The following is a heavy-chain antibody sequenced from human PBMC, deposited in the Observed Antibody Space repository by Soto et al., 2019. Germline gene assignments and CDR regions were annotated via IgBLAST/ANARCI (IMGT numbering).Heavy chain of an antibody. CDR2: IYYSGST. CDR1: GGSISSYY. D-gene: IGHD5-12*01. V-gene: IGHV4-59*12. CDR3: ARVVKMATICAFDI. J-gene: IGHJ3*02. Sequence: ASETLSLTCTVSGGSISSYYWSWIRQPPGKGLEWIGYIYYSGSTNYNPSLKSRVTISVDTSKNQFSLKLSSVTAADTAVYYCARVVKMATICAFDIWGQGTMVTVSS.